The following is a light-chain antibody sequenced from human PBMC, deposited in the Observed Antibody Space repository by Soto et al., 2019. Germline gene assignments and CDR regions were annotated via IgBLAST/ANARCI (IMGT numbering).Light chain of an antibody. V-gene: IGLV1-47*01. J-gene: IGLJ2*01. Sequence: QPVLTQPPSASGTPGQRVTISCSGSSSNIGSHYVYWYQQLPKTAPKLLIYKSNQRPSGVPDRFSGSKSGTSASLAISGLRSEDEAHYYCAAWDDSLNAVVFGGGTKLTVL. CDR3: AAWDDSLNAVV. CDR1: SSNIGSHY. CDR2: KSN.